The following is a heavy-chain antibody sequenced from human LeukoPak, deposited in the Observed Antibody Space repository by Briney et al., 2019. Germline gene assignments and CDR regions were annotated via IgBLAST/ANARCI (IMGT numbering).Heavy chain of an antibody. Sequence: SETLSLTCTVSGGSISSYYWSWIRQPPGKGLEWIGYIYYSGSTNYNPSLKSRVTISVDTSKNQFSLKLSSVTAADTAVYYCARRFAYDWNWFDPWGQGTLVTVSS. CDR2: IYYSGST. D-gene: IGHD3-3*01. CDR3: ARRFAYDWNWFDP. CDR1: GGSISSYY. J-gene: IGHJ5*02. V-gene: IGHV4-59*08.